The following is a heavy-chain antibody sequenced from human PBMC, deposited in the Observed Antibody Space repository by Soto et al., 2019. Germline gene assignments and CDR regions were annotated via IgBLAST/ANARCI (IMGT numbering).Heavy chain of an antibody. J-gene: IGHJ3*01. Sequence: HLQESGPGLVKPSGTLSLTCDVSGGSISSSSWWTGVRQSPGKGLEWIGEIYHAGSPNYNPSFQSRVTILADKSKNHFSLRLTSVTAADTAIYYCARGLSFRGDFDVWGQGTTVTVSS. CDR2: IYHAGSP. D-gene: IGHD2-21*02. CDR1: GGSISSSSW. CDR3: ARGLSFRGDFDV. V-gene: IGHV4-4*02.